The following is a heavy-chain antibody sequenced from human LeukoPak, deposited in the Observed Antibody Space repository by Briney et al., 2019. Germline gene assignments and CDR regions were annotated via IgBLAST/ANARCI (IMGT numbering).Heavy chain of an antibody. D-gene: IGHD5-24*01. V-gene: IGHV3-7*01. CDR3: ARDVSYQQFGV. CDR1: RFRFSASW. Sequence: GGSLRLSCVASRFRFSASWVAWVRQAPGKGLEWVANINPDGSQKNYIDSVKGRFTTARDNAKNSAYLQMNSLTAEDTGLYYCARDVSYQQFGVWGKGTTVTVSS. CDR2: INPDGSQK. J-gene: IGHJ6*04.